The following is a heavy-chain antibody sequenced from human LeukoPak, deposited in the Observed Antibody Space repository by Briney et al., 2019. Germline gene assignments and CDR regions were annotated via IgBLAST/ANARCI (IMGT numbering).Heavy chain of an antibody. V-gene: IGHV4-39*07. CDR1: GGSISSSRYY. CDR2: IYYSGST. Sequence: SETLSLTCSVSGGSISSSRYYWGWIRQPPGKGLEWIGTIYYSGSTYYNSSLKSRVTMSVDTSKNQFSLKLGSVTAADTAVYYCARDYYGSGSYYKEYNWFDPWGQGTLVTVSS. D-gene: IGHD3-10*01. CDR3: ARDYYGSGSYYKEYNWFDP. J-gene: IGHJ5*02.